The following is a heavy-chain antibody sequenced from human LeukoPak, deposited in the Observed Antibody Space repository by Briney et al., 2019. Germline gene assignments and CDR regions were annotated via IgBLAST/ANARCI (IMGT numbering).Heavy chain of an antibody. J-gene: IGHJ6*02. V-gene: IGHV1-69*04. D-gene: IGHD3-22*01. Sequence: SVKVSCKASGGTFSSYAISWVRQAPGQGLEWMGRIIPILGIANYAQKFQGRVTITAGKSTSTAYMELSSLRSEDTAVYYCARGSYDSSGYTYYYYYYGMDVWGQGTTVTVSS. CDR3: ARGSYDSSGYTYYYYYYGMDV. CDR2: IIPILGIA. CDR1: GGTFSSYA.